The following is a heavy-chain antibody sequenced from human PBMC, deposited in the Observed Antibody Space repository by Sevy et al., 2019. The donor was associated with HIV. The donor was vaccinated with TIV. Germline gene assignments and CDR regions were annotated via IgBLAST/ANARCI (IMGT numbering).Heavy chain of an antibody. CDR1: GFTFSSYS. V-gene: IGHV3-21*01. D-gene: IGHD3-22*01. CDR2: ISSSSSYI. J-gene: IGHJ4*02. Sequence: GGSLRLSCAASGFTFSSYSMNWVRQAPGKGLEWVSSISSSSSYIYYADSVKGRFTISRDNAKNSLYLQMNSLRAEDTAVYYCARHFGYYYDSSGTNYFDYWGQGTLVTVSS. CDR3: ARHFGYYYDSSGTNYFDY.